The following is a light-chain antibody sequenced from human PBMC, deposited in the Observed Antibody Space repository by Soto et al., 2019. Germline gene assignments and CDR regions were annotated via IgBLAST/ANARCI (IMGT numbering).Light chain of an antibody. J-gene: IGKJ1*01. Sequence: EDVMTQSPLSLPVTLGPPASISCRSSPSLLYTDGNTYLNWFKQRQGQSPRRXSYKLSNRDSGVPDRFSGSGSGTDFTLKLSRVQAEDVGVYYCMQGTHWPWTFGQGTKVDI. CDR3: MQGTHWPWT. V-gene: IGKV2-30*01. CDR1: PSLLYTDGNTY. CDR2: KLS.